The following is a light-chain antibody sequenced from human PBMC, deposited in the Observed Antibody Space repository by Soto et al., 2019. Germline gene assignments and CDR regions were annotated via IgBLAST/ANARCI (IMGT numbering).Light chain of an antibody. J-gene: IGLJ2*01. V-gene: IGLV4-69*01. CDR2: LNSDGSH. CDR3: QTWGSGIGV. Sequence: QAVVTQSPSDSASLGASVKLTCTLSSGHSNYAIAWHQQQSEKGPRYLMKLNSDGSHSKGDGIPDRFSGSSSGAERYLTISSLQSEDEADYYCQTWGSGIGVFGGGTKVTVL. CDR1: SGHSNYA.